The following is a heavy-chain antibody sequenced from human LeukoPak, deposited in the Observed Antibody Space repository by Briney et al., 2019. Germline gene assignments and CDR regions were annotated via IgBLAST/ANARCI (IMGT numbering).Heavy chain of an antibody. CDR2: IYTSGST. V-gene: IGHV4-4*07. D-gene: IGHD3-22*01. Sequence: PSETLSLTCSVSGGAISSYYWSWIRQPAGKGLEWIGRIYTSGSTNYNPSLKSRVTMSVDTSKNQFSLKLSSVTAADTAVYYCARDHRRMGYYDSSGYYAYDAFDIWGPGTMVTVSS. CDR3: ARDHRRMGYYDSSGYYAYDAFDI. J-gene: IGHJ3*02. CDR1: GGAISSYY.